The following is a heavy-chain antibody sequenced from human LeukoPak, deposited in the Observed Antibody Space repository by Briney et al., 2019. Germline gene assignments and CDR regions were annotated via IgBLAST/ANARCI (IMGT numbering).Heavy chain of an antibody. Sequence: ASVKVSCKPSGYTFTSYSILWVGQAPGQGLEWMGIINPSGGSTSYAQKFQGRVTITRDTSTSTVYMELSSLRSEDTAVYDCARDRQGGYYYESSGLLEYWGQGTLVTVSS. CDR2: INPSGGST. D-gene: IGHD3-22*01. CDR1: GYTFTSYS. CDR3: ARDRQGGYYYESSGLLEY. J-gene: IGHJ4*02. V-gene: IGHV1-46*01.